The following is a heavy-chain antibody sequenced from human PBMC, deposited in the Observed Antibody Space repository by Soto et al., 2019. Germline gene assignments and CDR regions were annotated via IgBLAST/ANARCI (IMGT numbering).Heavy chain of an antibody. Sequence: SETLSLTCAVSGGSISSSNWWSWVRQPPGKGLEWIGEIYHSGSTNYNPSLKSRVTISVDKSKNQFSLKLSSVTAADTAVYYCARLGYQLLYAHFDYWGHGTLVTVSS. CDR3: ARLGYQLLYAHFDY. CDR1: GGSISSSNW. CDR2: IYHSGST. D-gene: IGHD2-2*02. V-gene: IGHV4-4*02. J-gene: IGHJ4*01.